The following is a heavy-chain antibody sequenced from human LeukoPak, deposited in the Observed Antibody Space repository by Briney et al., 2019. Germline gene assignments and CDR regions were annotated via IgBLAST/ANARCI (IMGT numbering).Heavy chain of an antibody. V-gene: IGHV4-39*01. J-gene: IGHJ3*02. D-gene: IGHD6-13*01. Sequence: SETLSLTCTVSGGSISSSSYYWGWIRQPPGKGLEWIGSIYYSGSTYYNPSLKSRVTISVDTSKNQFSLKLSSVTAADTAVYYCGRLLAGPDAFDIWGQGTMVTVSS. CDR2: IYYSGST. CDR1: GGSISSSSYY. CDR3: GRLLAGPDAFDI.